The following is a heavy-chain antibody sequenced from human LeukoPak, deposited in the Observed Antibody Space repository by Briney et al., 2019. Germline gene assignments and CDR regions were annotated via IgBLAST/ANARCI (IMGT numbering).Heavy chain of an antibody. D-gene: IGHD2-2*01. CDR2: IKQDGSEE. J-gene: IGHJ1*01. CDR1: EFRFGRDW. CDR3: ATLDSTKSVF. V-gene: IGHV3-7*01. Sequence: GGSLRLSCVASEFRFGRDWISWVRPAPGKGREWVACIKQDGSEEYYVGSVRDRFTVSVDNGKNSLYLQMNSLRAEDTARYYCATLDSTKSVFWGRGTAVTVSS.